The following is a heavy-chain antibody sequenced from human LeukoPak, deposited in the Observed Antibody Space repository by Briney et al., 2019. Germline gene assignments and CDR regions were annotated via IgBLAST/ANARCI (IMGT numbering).Heavy chain of an antibody. CDR2: IYYSGST. Sequence: PSETLSLTCTVSGGSISSYYWSWIRQPPGKGLEWIGHIYYSGSTNYNPSLKSRVTISVDTSKNQFSLKLSSVTAADTAVYYCARLKYSGSYYGGVGYYYYGMDVWGQGTTVTVSS. J-gene: IGHJ6*02. D-gene: IGHD1-26*01. V-gene: IGHV4-59*08. CDR1: GGSISSYY. CDR3: ARLKYSGSYYGGVGYYYYGMDV.